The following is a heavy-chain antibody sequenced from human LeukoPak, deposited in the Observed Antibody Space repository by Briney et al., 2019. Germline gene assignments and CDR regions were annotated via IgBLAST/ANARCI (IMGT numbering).Heavy chain of an antibody. D-gene: IGHD3-22*01. CDR1: GFTVSSNY. J-gene: IGHJ4*02. V-gene: IGHV3-53*01. CDR2: IYSGGST. Sequence: PGGSLRLSCAASGFTVSSNYMSWVRQAPGKGLEWVSVIYSGGSTYYADSVKGRFTISRDNSKNTLYLQMNSLRAEDTAVYYCARGLRSYDSSGFDYWGQGTLVTVSS. CDR3: ARGLRSYDSSGFDY.